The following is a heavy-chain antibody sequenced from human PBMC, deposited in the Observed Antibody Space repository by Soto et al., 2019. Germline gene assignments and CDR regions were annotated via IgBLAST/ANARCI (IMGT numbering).Heavy chain of an antibody. CDR1: GFTFSTFS. CDR3: ARDRGGESSGYTHYYYYGMDV. D-gene: IGHD3-22*01. J-gene: IGHJ6*02. Sequence: EVQLVESGGGLVQPGGSLRLSCAASGFTFSTFSVNWVRRAPGKGLEWVSYISSSSSPIYYADSVKGRFTISRDNANNSVYLQMNSLRDEDTAVYYCARDRGGESSGYTHYYYYGMDVWGRGTPVTVSS. CDR2: ISSSSSPI. V-gene: IGHV3-48*02.